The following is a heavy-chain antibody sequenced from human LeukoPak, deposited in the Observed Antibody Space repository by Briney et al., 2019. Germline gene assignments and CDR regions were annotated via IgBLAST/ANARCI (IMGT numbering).Heavy chain of an antibody. J-gene: IGHJ4*02. CDR3: ARVAYSSTWSNYFDY. CDR1: GFIFSNYD. Sequence: GGSLRLSCAASGFIFSNYDMNWVRQAPGKGLEWVSFISSSRSYIYHADSVKGRFTISRDNAKNSLYLQMNSLRAEDRAVYYCARVAYSSTWSNYFDYWGQGTLVTVSS. V-gene: IGHV3-21*01. D-gene: IGHD6-13*01. CDR2: ISSSRSYI.